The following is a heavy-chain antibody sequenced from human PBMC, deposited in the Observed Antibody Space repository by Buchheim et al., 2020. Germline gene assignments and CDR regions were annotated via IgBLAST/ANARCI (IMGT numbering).Heavy chain of an antibody. CDR2: IDPSDSST. CDR1: GYSFTSYW. Sequence: EVQLVQSGAEVKKPGESLRISCKGSGYSFTSYWISWVRQMPGKGLEWMGRIDPSDSSTNYSPSFQGHVTISADKSISTAYPQWSSLKASDTAMYYCARQGGDSSGWFYYYYGMDVWGQGTT. CDR3: ARQGGDSSGWFYYYYGMDV. V-gene: IGHV5-10-1*01. D-gene: IGHD6-19*01. J-gene: IGHJ6*02.